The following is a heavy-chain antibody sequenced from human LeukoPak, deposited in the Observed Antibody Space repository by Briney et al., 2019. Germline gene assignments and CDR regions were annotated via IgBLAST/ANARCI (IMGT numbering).Heavy chain of an antibody. CDR1: GFTFSSYE. Sequence: GGSLRLSCAASGFTFSSYEMNWVRQAPGKGLEWVSYISSSGSTIYYADSVKGRFTISRDNAKNSLYLQMNGLRAEDTAVYYCAGGPMVPYFDYWGQGTLVTVSS. J-gene: IGHJ4*02. V-gene: IGHV3-48*03. D-gene: IGHD4/OR15-4a*01. CDR3: AGGPMVPYFDY. CDR2: ISSSGSTI.